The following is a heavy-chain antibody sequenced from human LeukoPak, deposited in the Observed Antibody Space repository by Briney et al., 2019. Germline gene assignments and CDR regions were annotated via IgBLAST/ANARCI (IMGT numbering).Heavy chain of an antibody. CDR2: IRYDGSNK. Sequence: GGSLRLSCAASGFTFSSYGMHWVRQAPGKGLEWVAFIRYDGSNKYYAVSVKGRFTISRDNSKNTLYLQMNSLRAEDTAVYYCANLIAAAGRRDYWGQGTLVTVSS. V-gene: IGHV3-30*02. D-gene: IGHD6-13*01. CDR3: ANLIAAAGRRDY. J-gene: IGHJ4*02. CDR1: GFTFSSYG.